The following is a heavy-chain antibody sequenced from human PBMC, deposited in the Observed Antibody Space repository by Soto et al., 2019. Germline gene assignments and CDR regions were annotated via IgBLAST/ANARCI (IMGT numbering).Heavy chain of an antibody. CDR3: ARAIRGGVISD. J-gene: IGHJ4*02. Sequence: EVQLVESGGGLVKPGGSLRLSCTASGFTFRTYSMTWVRQAPGKGLEWVSSIHGSGTFIYYADSVKGRFTISRDDAKNSLYLQMNSLRAEDTAVYYCARAIRGGVISDWGQGTLVTVSS. D-gene: IGHD3-3*01. CDR1: GFTFRTYS. CDR2: IHGSGTFI. V-gene: IGHV3-21*01.